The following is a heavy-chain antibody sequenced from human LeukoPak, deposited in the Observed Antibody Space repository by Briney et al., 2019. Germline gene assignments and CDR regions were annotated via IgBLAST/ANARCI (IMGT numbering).Heavy chain of an antibody. D-gene: IGHD1-26*01. CDR3: ARDARSSGSYPYYSYYYYMDV. Sequence: ASVKVSCKASGYTFTGYYMHWVRQAPGQGLEWMGWINPNSGGTNYAQKFQGRVTMARDTSISTAYMVLSRLRSDDTAVYYCARDARSSGSYPYYSYYYYMDVWGKGTTVTISS. CDR2: INPNSGGT. CDR1: GYTFTGYY. J-gene: IGHJ6*03. V-gene: IGHV1-2*02.